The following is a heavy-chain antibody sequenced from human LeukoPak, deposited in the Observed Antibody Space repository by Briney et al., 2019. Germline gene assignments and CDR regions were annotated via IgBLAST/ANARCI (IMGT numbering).Heavy chain of an antibody. J-gene: IGHJ4*02. CDR3: AMHDYDSSGRPFDT. CDR1: GGSISSRSYY. D-gene: IGHD3-22*01. Sequence: PSETLSLTFTFSGGSISSRSYYWDWIRQPPGKGLEWIGSLRYSGCTYYNPSLESRVTISVDPFKDQLAVQHRQVTDRDNTRYYRAMHDYDSSGRPFDTWGQGTLFTVSS. CDR2: LRYSGCT. V-gene: IGHV4-39*01.